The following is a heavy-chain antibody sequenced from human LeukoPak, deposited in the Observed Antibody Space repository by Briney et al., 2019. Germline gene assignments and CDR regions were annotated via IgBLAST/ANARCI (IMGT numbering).Heavy chain of an antibody. CDR2: FDPEDGET. Sequence: ASVKVSCKASGYTFTSYYMHWVRQAPGKGLEWMGGFDPEDGETIYAQKFQGRVTMTEDTSTDTAYMELSSLRSEDTAVYYCATGGSLGRDPKDYWGQGTLVAVSS. CDR1: GYTFTSYY. V-gene: IGHV1-24*01. CDR3: ATGGSLGRDPKDY. J-gene: IGHJ4*02. D-gene: IGHD1-26*01.